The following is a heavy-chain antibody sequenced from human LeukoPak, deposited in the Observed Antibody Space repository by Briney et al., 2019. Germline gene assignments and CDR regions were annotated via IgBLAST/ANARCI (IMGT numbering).Heavy chain of an antibody. J-gene: IGHJ6*03. CDR3: ARHRNYYYMDV. CDR1: GGTISTSSYY. CDR2: VYYSGST. Sequence: SETLSLTCTVSGGTISTSSYYFAWIRQPPGKGLEWIGSVYYSGSTYYHPSLKSRVTISVDTSKNQFSLKLSSVTAADTAVYYCARHRNYYYMDVWGKGTTVTISS. V-gene: IGHV4-39*01.